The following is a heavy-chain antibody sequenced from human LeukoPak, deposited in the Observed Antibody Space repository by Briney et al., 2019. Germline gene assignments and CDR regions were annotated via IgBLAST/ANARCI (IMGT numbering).Heavy chain of an antibody. CDR2: IYYDGSTK. D-gene: IGHD3-22*01. CDR1: GFSFSTSW. CDR3: ASSHDSSGND. J-gene: IGHJ4*02. V-gene: IGHV3-7*01. Sequence: GGSLRLSCAASGFSFSTSWMAWVRQAPGKGLEWVGNIYYDGSTKYYGDSVKGRFTISRDNDKNSLFLQMNSLREEDTAVYYCASSHDSSGNDWGQGTMVTVSP.